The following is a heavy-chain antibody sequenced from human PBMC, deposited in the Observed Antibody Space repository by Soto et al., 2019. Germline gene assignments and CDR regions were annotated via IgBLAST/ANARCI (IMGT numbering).Heavy chain of an antibody. D-gene: IGHD2-8*01. Sequence: EVQLVESGGGLVQPGGSLRLSCAASGFTFSSYSMNWVRQAPGKGLEWVSYISSSSSTIYYADSVKGRFTISRDNAKNSRYLKMNGRGAEDTAGYCCARVYCTNGVCSAPDRYYYYYMDVWGKGTPVTVSS. CDR3: ARVYCTNGVCSAPDRYYYYYMDV. J-gene: IGHJ6*03. CDR2: ISSSSSTI. CDR1: GFTFSSYS. V-gene: IGHV3-48*01.